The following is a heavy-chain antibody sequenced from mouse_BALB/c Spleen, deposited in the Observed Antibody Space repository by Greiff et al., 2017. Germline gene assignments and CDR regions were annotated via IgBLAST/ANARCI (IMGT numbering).Heavy chain of an antibody. CDR3: VRQRTGLFDY. D-gene: IGHD4-1*01. CDR1: GFTFNTYA. V-gene: IGHV10-1*02. J-gene: IGHJ2*01. Sequence: EVQLVESGGGLVQPKGSLKLSCAASGFTFNTYAMNWVRQAPGKGLEWVARIRSKSNNYATYYADSVKDRFTISRDDSQSMLYLQMNNLKTEDTAMYYCVRQRTGLFDYWGQGTTLTVSS. CDR2: IRSKSNNYAT.